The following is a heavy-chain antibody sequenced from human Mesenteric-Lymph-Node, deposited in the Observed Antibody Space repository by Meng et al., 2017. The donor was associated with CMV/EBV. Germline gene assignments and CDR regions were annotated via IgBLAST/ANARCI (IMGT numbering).Heavy chain of an antibody. CDR2: INPKKGDT. J-gene: IGHJ6*02. V-gene: IGHV1-2*02. Sequence: ASVKVSCKASGYTFIDYYIHWMRQAPGQGLEWMGGINPKKGDTNYAQKFQGRVTITADKSTSTAYMELSSLRSEDTAVYYCARERRGWSGYYDYYYYGMDVWGQGTTVTVSS. CDR1: GYTFIDYY. CDR3: ARERRGWSGYYDYYYYGMDV. D-gene: IGHD3-3*01.